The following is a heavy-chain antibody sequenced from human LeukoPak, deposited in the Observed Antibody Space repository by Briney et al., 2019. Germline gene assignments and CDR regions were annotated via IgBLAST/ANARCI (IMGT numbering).Heavy chain of an antibody. CDR2: IYYSGST. Sequence: SETLSLTCTVSGGSISSSSYYWGWIRQPPGKGLEWIGSIYYSGSTYYNPSLKSRVTISVDTSKNQFSLKLSSVTAADTAVYYCPRERAATASRRWFDPWGQGTLVTDSS. V-gene: IGHV4-39*07. CDR1: GGSISSSSYY. J-gene: IGHJ5*02. CDR3: PRERAATASRRWFDP. D-gene: IGHD1-26*01.